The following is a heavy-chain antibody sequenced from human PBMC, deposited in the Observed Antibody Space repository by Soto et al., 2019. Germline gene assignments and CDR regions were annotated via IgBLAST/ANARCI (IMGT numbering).Heavy chain of an antibody. D-gene: IGHD4-4*01. CDR2: IIPIFGTA. J-gene: IGHJ5*02. CDR1: GGTFSGYA. CDR3: ARPRMTKVNYNWFDP. Sequence: ASVKVSCKASGGTFSGYAISWVRQAPGQGLEWMGGIIPIFGTANYAQKFQGRVTITADKSTSTAYMELSSLRSEDTAVYYCARPRMTKVNYNWFDPWGQGSPVAVSS. V-gene: IGHV1-69*06.